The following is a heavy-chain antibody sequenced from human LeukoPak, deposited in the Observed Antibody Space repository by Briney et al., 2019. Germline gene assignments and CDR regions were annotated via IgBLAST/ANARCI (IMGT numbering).Heavy chain of an antibody. D-gene: IGHD2-15*01. CDR2: IYYSGST. Sequence: PSETLSLTCTVSGGSISSYYWSWIRQPPGKGLEWIGYIYYSGSTNYNPSLKSRVTIAVDTSKNQFSLKLSSVTAADTAVYYCARHSGGYVYSCGQGTLFTASP. V-gene: IGHV4-59*08. CDR3: ARHSGGYVYS. CDR1: GGSISSYY. J-gene: IGHJ4*02.